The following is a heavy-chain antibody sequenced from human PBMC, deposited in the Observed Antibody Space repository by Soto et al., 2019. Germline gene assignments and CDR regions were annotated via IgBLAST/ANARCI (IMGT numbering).Heavy chain of an antibody. D-gene: IGHD3-22*01. CDR3: TSTMIARMDV. J-gene: IGHJ6*02. V-gene: IGHV3-73*01. CDR2: IRSKANSYAT. CDR1: GFTFSGSA. Sequence: EVQLVESGGGLVQPGGSLKLSCAASGFTFSGSAMHWVRQASGKGLEWVGRIRSKANSYATAYAASVKGRFTISRDDSKNTAYLQMNSLKTEDTAVYYCTSTMIARMDVWGQGTTVTVSS.